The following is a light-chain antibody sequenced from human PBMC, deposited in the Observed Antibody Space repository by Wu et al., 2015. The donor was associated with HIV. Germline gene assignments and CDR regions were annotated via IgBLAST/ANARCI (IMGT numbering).Light chain of an antibody. CDR3: QQYNQWPT. V-gene: IGKV3-15*01. J-gene: IGKJ1*01. Sequence: EIVLTQSPASLPLSPGERATLSCRASQSVNTHLAWYQQNPGQAPRLLVYGASTRAIGIPARFSGSGSGTEFTFTINSIQSEDFAIYYCQQYNQWPTFGQGTKVEIK. CDR1: QSVNTH. CDR2: GAS.